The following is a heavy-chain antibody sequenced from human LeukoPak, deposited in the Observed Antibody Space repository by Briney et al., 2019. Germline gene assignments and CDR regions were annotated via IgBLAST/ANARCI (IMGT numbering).Heavy chain of an antibody. CDR2: IIPIFGTA. CDR3: ARASESRYDFWGGYYTTFDY. Sequence: SVKVSCKASGGTFSSYAISWVRPAPGQGLEWMGGIIPIFGTANYAQKFQGRVTITTDESTSTAYIELSSLRSEDTAVYYCARASESRYDFWGGYYTTFDYWGQGTLVTVSS. V-gene: IGHV1-69*05. J-gene: IGHJ4*02. CDR1: GGTFSSYA. D-gene: IGHD3-3*01.